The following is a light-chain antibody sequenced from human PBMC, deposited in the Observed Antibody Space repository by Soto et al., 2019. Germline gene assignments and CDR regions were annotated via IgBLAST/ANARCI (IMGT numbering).Light chain of an antibody. J-gene: IGLJ2*01. V-gene: IGLV1-36*01. Sequence: QSVLTQPPSVSEAPRQRVTISCSGSRSNIGNNAVNWYQQLPGKAPKLLIYYDDLLSSGVSDRFSGSKSGTSASLAISGLQSEDAADYYCAVWDDNLNGVVFGGGTKVTVL. CDR3: AVWDDNLNGVV. CDR2: YDD. CDR1: RSNIGNNA.